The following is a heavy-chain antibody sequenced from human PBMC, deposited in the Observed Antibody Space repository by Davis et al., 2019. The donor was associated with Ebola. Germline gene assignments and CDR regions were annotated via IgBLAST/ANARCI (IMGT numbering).Heavy chain of an antibody. D-gene: IGHD2-15*01. CDR2: FSSSGSTI. V-gene: IGHV3-48*03. Sequence: GESPKISRAASGFTFSSYELNWVRQAPGKGLEWVSYFSSSGSTIYDADPVKGRFTIYRDNAKNTLYLQMNGLRAEDTSVYYSARDIVVVVAATTNYYYYYGMDVWGQGTTVTVSS. CDR1: GFTFSSYE. CDR3: ARDIVVVVAATTNYYYYYGMDV. J-gene: IGHJ6*02.